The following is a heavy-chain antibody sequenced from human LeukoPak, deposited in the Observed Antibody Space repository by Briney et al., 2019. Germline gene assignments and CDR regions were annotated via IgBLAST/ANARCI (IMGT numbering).Heavy chain of an antibody. J-gene: IGHJ5*02. D-gene: IGHD1-26*01. CDR1: GDSISSGTYY. V-gene: IGHV4-61*02. CDR2: VYSSGNT. CDR3: ARGVGRRSSNWFDP. Sequence: SETLSLTCTVSGDSISSGTYYWSWIRQPAGKGLEWIGRVYSSGNTNYNPSLKSRVPISIDTSKNQFSLKLSSVTAADTAAYSCARGVGRRSSNWFDPWGQGTLVTVSS.